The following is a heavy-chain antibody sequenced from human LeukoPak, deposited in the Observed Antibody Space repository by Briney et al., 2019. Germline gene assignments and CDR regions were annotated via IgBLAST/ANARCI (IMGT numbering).Heavy chain of an antibody. CDR2: TYYRSTWYN. CDR1: GDSVSTNSGA. J-gene: IGHJ4*02. V-gene: IGHV6-1*01. Sequence: SQTLSLTCAISGDSVSTNSGAWNWIRQSPSRGLEWLGSTYYRSTWYNDYAVSVKSRITINPDTSKNQLSLQLNSVTPEDTTVYYCVRYSGWYYFDYWGQGILVTVSS. D-gene: IGHD6-19*01. CDR3: VRYSGWYYFDY.